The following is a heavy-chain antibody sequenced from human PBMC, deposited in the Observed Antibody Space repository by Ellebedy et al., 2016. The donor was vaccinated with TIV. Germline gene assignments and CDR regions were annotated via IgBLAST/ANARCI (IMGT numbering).Heavy chain of an antibody. D-gene: IGHD3-16*02. CDR2: IYPGDSDT. CDR1: GYSFTSYW. V-gene: IGHV5-51*01. J-gene: IGHJ3*02. Sequence: GESLKISCKGSGYSFTSYWISWVRQMPGKGLEWMGIIYPGDSDTRYSPSFQGQVTISADKSISTAYLQWSGLKASDTAMFYCARPSLSALNGAFDIWGQGTMVTVSS. CDR3: ARPSLSALNGAFDI.